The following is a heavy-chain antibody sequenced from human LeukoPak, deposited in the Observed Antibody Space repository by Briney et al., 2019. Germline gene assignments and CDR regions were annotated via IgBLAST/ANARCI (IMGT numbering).Heavy chain of an antibody. CDR1: AGSISSDSYY. CDR2: IYYSGNT. CDR3: ARRLSKEEGRYYFDY. Sequence: SETLSLTCTVSAGSISSDSYYWGWIRQPPGKGLEWIGTIYYSGNTYYNPSLKSRLTISVDTSKNQFSLKLRSVTAADTAVYYCARRLSKEEGRYYFDYWGQGTLVTVSS. D-gene: IGHD4/OR15-4a*01. V-gene: IGHV4-39*07. J-gene: IGHJ4*02.